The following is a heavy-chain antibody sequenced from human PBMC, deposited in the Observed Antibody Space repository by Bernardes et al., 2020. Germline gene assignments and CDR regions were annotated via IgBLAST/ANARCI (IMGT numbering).Heavy chain of an antibody. Sequence: SETLSLTCTVSGGSISSYYWSWIRQPPGKGLEWIGYIYYSGSTNYNPSLKSRVTISVDTSKNQFSLKLSSVTAADTAVYYCARDLDYGDYWNWFDPWGQGTLVTVSS. CDR3: ARDLDYGDYWNWFDP. J-gene: IGHJ5*02. D-gene: IGHD4-17*01. CDR1: GGSISSYY. CDR2: IYYSGST. V-gene: IGHV4-59*01.